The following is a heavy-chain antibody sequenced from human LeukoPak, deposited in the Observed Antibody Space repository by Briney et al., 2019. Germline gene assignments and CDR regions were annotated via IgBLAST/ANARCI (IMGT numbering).Heavy chain of an antibody. D-gene: IGHD2/OR15-2a*01. CDR3: ATEPSRSYTFDHLDF. CDR1: GGTFNNYA. J-gene: IGHJ4*02. Sequence: SVKVSCKTSGGTFNNYAISWVRQAPGQGLEWMGRVVPMFGIRNYPQTFRGRVNITADKATNTVYMELRSLRAEDTAIYYCATEPSRSYTFDHLDFWGLGTPVTVSS. V-gene: IGHV1-69*04. CDR2: VVPMFGIR.